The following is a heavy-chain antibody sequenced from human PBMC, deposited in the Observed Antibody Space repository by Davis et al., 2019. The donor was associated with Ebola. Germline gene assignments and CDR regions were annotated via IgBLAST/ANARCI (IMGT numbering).Heavy chain of an antibody. CDR1: GFIFSSYA. J-gene: IGHJ5*02. CDR3: AKVHPPTTVTTGWFDP. Sequence: GESLKISCAASGFIFSSYAMSWVRQAPGKGLEWVSSISVRSITYHADSVKGRFTISRDNSKNTLYLLMNSLRAEDTAVYYCAKVHPPTTVTTGWFDPWGQGTLVTVSS. V-gene: IGHV3-23*01. CDR2: ISVRSIT. D-gene: IGHD4-17*01.